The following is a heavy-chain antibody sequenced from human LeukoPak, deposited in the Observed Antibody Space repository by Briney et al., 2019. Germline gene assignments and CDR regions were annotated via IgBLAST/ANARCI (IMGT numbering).Heavy chain of an antibody. CDR2: INYSGST. CDR1: GGSIRNDY. V-gene: IGHV4-59*08. J-gene: IGHJ5*02. Sequence: PSETLRLTCAVSGGSIRNDYWSWIRQPPGKGLEWIAYINYSGSTNYNPSLESRVTITVDTSKNLFSRKFTSVTAADTAVYYCARHRPGERRFAPGAQGTLVTVSS. CDR3: ARHRPGERRFAP. D-gene: IGHD3-16*01.